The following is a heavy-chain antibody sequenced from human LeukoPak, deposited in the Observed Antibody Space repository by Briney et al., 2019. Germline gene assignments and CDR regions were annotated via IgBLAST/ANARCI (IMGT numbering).Heavy chain of an antibody. CDR2: IIPIFGTA. CDR1: GGTFSSYA. D-gene: IGHD6-6*01. J-gene: IGHJ5*02. Sequence: SVKVSCKASGGTFSSYAISWVRQAPGQGLEWMGGIIPIFGTANYAQKFQGRVTITADESTSTAFMELCSLRSEDTAVYYCARGIWSGKRAARSRNWFDPWGQGTLVTVSS. V-gene: IGHV1-69*13. CDR3: ARGIWSGKRAARSRNWFDP.